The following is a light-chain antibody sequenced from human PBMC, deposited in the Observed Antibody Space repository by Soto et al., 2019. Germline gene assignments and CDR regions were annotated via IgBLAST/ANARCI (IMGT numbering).Light chain of an antibody. CDR3: QQYGSSPET. CDR1: QSVSSN. Sequence: ERVMTQSQATVSVSPGRRSTLACRASQSVSSNLAWYQQKPGQAARLVIYGASNRATGIPDRFSGSGSGTDFTLTISRLEPEDFAVYYCQQYGSSPETFGQVTRLEIK. J-gene: IGKJ2*01. V-gene: IGKV3-20*01. CDR2: GAS.